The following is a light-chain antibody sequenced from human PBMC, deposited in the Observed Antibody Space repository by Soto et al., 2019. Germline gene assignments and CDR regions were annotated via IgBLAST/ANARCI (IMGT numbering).Light chain of an antibody. CDR1: NIGNKS. Sequence: ELAQPPSVSVAPGQTAMISCGGNNIGNKSVHWYQQLPGTAPKLLIYSNNQRPSGVPDRFSGSKSGTAASLAISGLRSEDEADYYCAAWDDSLSGVVLGGGTKLTVL. J-gene: IGLJ2*01. CDR2: SNN. V-gene: IGLV1-47*02. CDR3: AAWDDSLSGVV.